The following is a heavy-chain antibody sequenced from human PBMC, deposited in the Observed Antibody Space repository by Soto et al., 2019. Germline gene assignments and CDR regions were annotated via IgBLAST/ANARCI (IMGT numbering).Heavy chain of an antibody. CDR2: ISGSGGST. CDR1: GFTFSSYA. Sequence: EVQLLESGGGLVQPGGSLRLSCAASGFTFSSYAMRWVRQAPGKGLEWVSAISGSGGSTYYADSVKGRFTISRDNSKNSLDLPRNCLRAEDTAVYYCAKEFMVRGVIINYFAYWGQGTLVTVSS. CDR3: AKEFMVRGVIINYFAY. D-gene: IGHD3-10*01. J-gene: IGHJ4*02. V-gene: IGHV3-23*01.